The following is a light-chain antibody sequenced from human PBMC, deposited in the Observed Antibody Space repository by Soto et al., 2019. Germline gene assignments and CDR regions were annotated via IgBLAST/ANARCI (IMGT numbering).Light chain of an antibody. V-gene: IGLV2-23*02. CDR3: CSYAGSSTPYV. CDR1: SSDVGSYNL. J-gene: IGLJ1*01. Sequence: QSALTQPASVNGSPGQSITISCTGTSSDVGSYNLVSWYQQHPGKAPKLMIYEVSKRPSGVPNRFSGSKSGNTASLTISGLQAEDEADYYCCSYAGSSTPYVFGTGTKVTVL. CDR2: EVS.